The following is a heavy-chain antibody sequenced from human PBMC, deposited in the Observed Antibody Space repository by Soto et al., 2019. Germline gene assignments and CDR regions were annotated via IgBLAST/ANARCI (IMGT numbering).Heavy chain of an antibody. CDR1: GFTFNFYA. CDR3: AKGLGELSPESYDY. V-gene: IGHV3-30*18. J-gene: IGHJ4*02. D-gene: IGHD3-16*02. Sequence: QVQLVESGGGVVQPGRSLRLSCTASGFTFNFYAMHWVRQAPGKGLEWVAVISYDGSDKYYADSVRGRFTISRDNSKNTLNLQMNSLRADDTAVYYCAKGLGELSPESYDYWDQGTLITVSS. CDR2: ISYDGSDK.